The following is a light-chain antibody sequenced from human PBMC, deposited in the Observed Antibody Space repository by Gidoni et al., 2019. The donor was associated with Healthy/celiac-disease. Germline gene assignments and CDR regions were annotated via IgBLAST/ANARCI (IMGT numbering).Light chain of an antibody. CDR3: QQYNSYSWT. V-gene: IGKV1-5*03. CDR2: KAS. Sequence: DIQMTQSPSTRSASVGDRVTITCRARQSISSWLAWYQQKPGKAPKLLIYKASSLESGGPSRFSGSGSGTEFTLTISSLQPDDFATYYCQQYNSYSWTFGQXPKVEIK. CDR1: QSISSW. J-gene: IGKJ1*01.